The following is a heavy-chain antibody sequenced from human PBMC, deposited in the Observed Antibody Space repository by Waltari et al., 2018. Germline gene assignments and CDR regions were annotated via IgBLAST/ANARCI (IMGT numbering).Heavy chain of an antibody. D-gene: IGHD4-17*01. V-gene: IGHV3-7*01. Sequence: EVQLVESGGGLVQPGGSLRLSCAASGFTFSSYWMSWVRQATGQGLEWVANIKQDGSEKYYVDSVKGRFTISRDNAKNSLYLQMNSLRAEDTAVYYCARVGTYGDYGGYYYYMDVWGKGTTVTVSS. CDR2: IKQDGSEK. CDR3: ARVGTYGDYGGYYYYMDV. CDR1: GFTFSSYW. J-gene: IGHJ6*03.